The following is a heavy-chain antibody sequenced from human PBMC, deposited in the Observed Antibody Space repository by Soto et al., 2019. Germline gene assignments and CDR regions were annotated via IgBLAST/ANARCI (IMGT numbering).Heavy chain of an antibody. CDR3: AAGEASSRNLDRYFLAF. V-gene: IGHV4-59*01. J-gene: IGHJ1*01. Sequence: ETLSLTCTVSGGSRRNYFWTWIRQPPGKGLEWIGYIHYSGTTSFFPSYNPSLRSRVTISEDTSKNQFSLKLLSVTTADTAVYFCAAGEASSRNLDRYFLAFWGQRSLVTGSS. CDR2: IHYSGTT. D-gene: IGHD3-9*01. CDR1: GGSRRNYF.